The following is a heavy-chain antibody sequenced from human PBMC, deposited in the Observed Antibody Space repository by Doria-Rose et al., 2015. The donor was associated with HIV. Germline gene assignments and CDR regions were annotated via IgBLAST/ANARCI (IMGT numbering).Heavy chain of an antibody. J-gene: IGHJ4*02. CDR1: GVSLSSPGMG. CDR2: SFSDDEG. V-gene: IGHV2-26*01. D-gene: IGHD6-13*01. CDR3: ARIKSSRWYHKYYFDF. Sequence: QVQLVQSGPVLVKPTETLTLTCTVSGVSLSSPGMGVSWIRQPPGKALEWLANSFSDDEGSYITSLKTRLTISRATSKSQVVLTMTDMDPVDTATYYCARIKSSRWYHKYYFDFWGQGTLVIVSA.